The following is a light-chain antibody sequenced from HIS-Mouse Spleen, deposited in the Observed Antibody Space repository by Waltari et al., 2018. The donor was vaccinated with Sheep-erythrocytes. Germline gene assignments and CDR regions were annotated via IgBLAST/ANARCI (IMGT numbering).Light chain of an antibody. CDR2: EGS. J-gene: IGLJ3*02. Sequence: QSALTQPASAPGSPGQSITISCTGTSSDVWGYNLVSWYQQHPGKAPKLMIYEGSKRPSGVSNRFSGSKSGNTASLTISGLQAEDEADYYCCSYAGSSTPWVFGGGTKLTVL. CDR3: CSYAGSSTPWV. CDR1: SSDVWGYNL. V-gene: IGLV2-23*01.